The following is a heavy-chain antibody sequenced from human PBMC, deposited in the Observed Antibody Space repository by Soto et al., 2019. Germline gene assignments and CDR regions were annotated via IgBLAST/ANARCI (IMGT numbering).Heavy chain of an antibody. CDR2: IYYSGST. V-gene: IGHV4-59*01. J-gene: IGHJ6*02. CDR1: GGSISSYY. Sequence: PSETLSLTCTVSGGSISSYYWSWIRQPPGKGLEWIGYIYYSGSTNYNPSLKSRVTISVDTSKNQFSLKLSSVTAADTAVYYCARDQWLVPGYYYGMDVWGQGTTVTVS. CDR3: ARDQWLVPGYYYGMDV. D-gene: IGHD6-19*01.